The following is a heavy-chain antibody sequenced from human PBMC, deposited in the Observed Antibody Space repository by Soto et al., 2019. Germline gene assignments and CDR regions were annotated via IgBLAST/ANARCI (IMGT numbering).Heavy chain of an antibody. D-gene: IGHD2-2*01. Sequence: PGGSLRLSCAASGFTFSDYYMSWIRQAPGKGLEWVSYISSSGSTIYYADSVKGRFTISRDNAKNSLYLQMNSLRAEDTAVYYCARDGEDIVLVPAALYYYYYGMDVWGQGTTVTVSS. CDR2: ISSSGSTI. V-gene: IGHV3-11*01. CDR3: ARDGEDIVLVPAALYYYYYGMDV. J-gene: IGHJ6*02. CDR1: GFTFSDYY.